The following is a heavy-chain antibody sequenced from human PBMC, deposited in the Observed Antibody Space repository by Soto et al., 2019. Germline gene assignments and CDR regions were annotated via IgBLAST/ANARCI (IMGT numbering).Heavy chain of an antibody. Sequence: QVQLVQSGAEVKKPGSSVKVSCKASGGTFSSYAISWVRQARGQGLEWMGGIIPSFGTANYAQKFQGRVTIPADKSTSTAYVELISLRSEDTAVYYCASRMPPNLRYGMDVWGQGTTVTVS. D-gene: IGHD2-2*01. J-gene: IGHJ6*01. CDR2: IIPSFGTA. V-gene: IGHV1-69*06. CDR1: GGTFSSYA. CDR3: ASRMPPNLRYGMDV.